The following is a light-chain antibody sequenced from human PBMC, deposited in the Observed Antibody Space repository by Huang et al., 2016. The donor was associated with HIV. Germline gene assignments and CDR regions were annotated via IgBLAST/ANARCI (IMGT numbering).Light chain of an antibody. V-gene: IGKV3-15*01. CDR2: GAS. CDR1: QSISSN. Sequence: EVVMTQSPATLSVSPGKRVTLSCRASQSISSNLAWYQQKHGQAPRLLIYGASTRATGIPARFSCSGSGTEFTLTISSLQSEDFALYYCQQYNNWPPWTFGQGTRVEIK. J-gene: IGKJ1*01. CDR3: QQYNNWPPWT.